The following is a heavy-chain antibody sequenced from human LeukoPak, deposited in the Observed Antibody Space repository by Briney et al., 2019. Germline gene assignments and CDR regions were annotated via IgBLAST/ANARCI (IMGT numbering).Heavy chain of an antibody. Sequence: SETLSLTCAVSGGSISSGGYYWTWIRQPPGKGLEWIGEINHGGRTNYNPSLESRVTMSVDTSKNQFSLNLSSVTAADTAVYYCARGLGEVDYWGQGTLVTVSS. J-gene: IGHJ4*02. CDR2: INHGGRT. CDR3: ARGLGEVDY. CDR1: GGSISSGGYY. V-gene: IGHV4-34*01.